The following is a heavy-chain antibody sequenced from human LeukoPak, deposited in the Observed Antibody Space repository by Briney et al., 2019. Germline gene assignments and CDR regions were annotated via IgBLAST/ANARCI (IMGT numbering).Heavy chain of an antibody. CDR2: IKRKTDGGTT. V-gene: IGHV3-15*01. D-gene: IGHD3-9*01. CDR3: TTDSTYYDILTGSTD. J-gene: IGHJ4*02. Sequence: GGSLRLSCAASGFTFSNAWMSWVRQAPGKGLEWVGRIKRKTDGGTTDYAAPVKGRFTISRDDSKNTLYLQMNSLKTEDTAVYYCTTDSTYYDILTGSTDWGQGTLVTVSS. CDR1: GFTFSNAW.